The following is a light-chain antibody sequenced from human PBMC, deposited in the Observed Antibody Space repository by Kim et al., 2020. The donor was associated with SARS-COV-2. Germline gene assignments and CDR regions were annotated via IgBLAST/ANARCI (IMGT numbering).Light chain of an antibody. Sequence: RGSGYSNGKVDWYQQRPGKGPRFVMRVGTGGIVGSKGDGIPDRFSVLGSGLNRYLTIKNIQEEDESDYHCGADHGSGSNFVRIWVFGGGTQLTVL. CDR2: VGTGGIVG. CDR1: SGYSNGK. V-gene: IGLV9-49*01. CDR3: GADHGSGSNFVRIWV. J-gene: IGLJ3*02.